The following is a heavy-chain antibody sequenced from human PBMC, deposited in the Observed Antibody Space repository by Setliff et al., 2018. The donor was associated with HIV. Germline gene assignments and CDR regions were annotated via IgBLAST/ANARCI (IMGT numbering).Heavy chain of an antibody. D-gene: IGHD3-10*01. V-gene: IGHV4-34*01. J-gene: IGHJ6*03. CDR1: GGSFSDYS. Sequence: PSETLSLTCAVYGGSFSDYSWNWSRKPPGKGLERIGEINHSGSTNCNPSLQSRVTISLDTSKKQVSLNVMSVTAADTAVYYCARVQFGAPISMVRGIITEPRYFYYIDVWGKGTTVTVSS. CDR3: ARVQFGAPISMVRGIITEPRYFYYIDV. CDR2: INHSGST.